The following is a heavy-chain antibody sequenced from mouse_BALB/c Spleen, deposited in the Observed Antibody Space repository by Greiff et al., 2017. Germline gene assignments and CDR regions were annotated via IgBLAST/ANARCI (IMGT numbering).Heavy chain of an antibody. CDR3: ARGWLLRRYAMDY. D-gene: IGHD2-3*01. CDR2: IDPANGNT. J-gene: IGHJ4*01. CDR1: GFNIKDTY. Sequence: DVKLQESGAELVKPGASVKLSCTASGFNIKDTYMHWVKQRPEQGLEWIGRIDPANGNTKYDPKFQGKATITADTSSNTAYLQLSSLTSEDTAVYYCARGWLLRRYAMDYWGQGTSVTVSS. V-gene: IGHV14-3*02.